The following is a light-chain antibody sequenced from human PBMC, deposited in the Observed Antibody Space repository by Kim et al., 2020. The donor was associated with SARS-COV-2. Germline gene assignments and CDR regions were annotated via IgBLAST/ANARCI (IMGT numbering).Light chain of an antibody. V-gene: IGLV3-1*01. Sequence: SYELTQPPSVSVSPGQTASITCSGDKLGDKYACWYQQKPGQSPVLVIYQDSQRPSGIPERFSGSISGNTATLTISGTQAMDEADYYCQAWDSSTAVFGGGTQLTVL. J-gene: IGLJ3*02. CDR3: QAWDSSTAV. CDR1: KLGDKY. CDR2: QDS.